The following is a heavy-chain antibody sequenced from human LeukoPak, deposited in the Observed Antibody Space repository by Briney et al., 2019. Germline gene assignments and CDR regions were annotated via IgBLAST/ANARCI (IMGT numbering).Heavy chain of an antibody. CDR3: AKDQGRGLRLNEAQFDP. V-gene: IGHV3-23*01. CDR2: ISGSGGST. J-gene: IGHJ5*02. CDR1: GFTFSSYA. D-gene: IGHD3-16*01. Sequence: GGSLRLSCAASGFTFSSYAMSWVRQAPGKGLEWVSAISGSGGSTYYADSVEGRFTISRDNSKNTLYLQMNSLRAEDTAVYYCAKDQGRGLRLNEAQFDPWGQGTLVTVSS.